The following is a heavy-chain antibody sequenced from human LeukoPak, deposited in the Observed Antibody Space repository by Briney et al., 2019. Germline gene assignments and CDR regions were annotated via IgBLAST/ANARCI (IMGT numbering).Heavy chain of an antibody. CDR1: GFTFSSYS. V-gene: IGHV3-21*01. CDR2: ISSSSSYI. Sequence: GGSLRLSCAASGFTFSSYSMNWFRQAPGKGLEWVSSISSSSSYIYYADSVKGRFTISRDNAKNSLYLQMNSLRAEDTAVYYCARAGWFGELLRPGDYWGQGTLVTVSS. D-gene: IGHD3-10*01. CDR3: ARAGWFGELLRPGDY. J-gene: IGHJ4*02.